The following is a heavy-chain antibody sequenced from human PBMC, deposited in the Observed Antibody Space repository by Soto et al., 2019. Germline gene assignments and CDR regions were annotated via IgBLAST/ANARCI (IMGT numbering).Heavy chain of an antibody. Sequence: PGGSLRLSCAASGFTISSYAMSWVRQAPGKGLEWVSAISGSGGSTYYADSVKGRFTISRDNSKNTLYLQMNSLRAEDTAVYYCAADYYGSGSKPLGGDYWGQGTQVTVSS. CDR1: GFTISSYA. V-gene: IGHV3-23*01. CDR2: ISGSGGST. CDR3: AADYYGSGSKPLGGDY. D-gene: IGHD3-10*01. J-gene: IGHJ4*02.